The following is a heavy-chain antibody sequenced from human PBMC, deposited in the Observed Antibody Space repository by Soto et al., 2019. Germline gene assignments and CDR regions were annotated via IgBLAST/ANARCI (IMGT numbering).Heavy chain of an antibody. CDR3: AKHLSNGSPDY. CDR2: ISDSGGGT. V-gene: IGHV3-23*01. D-gene: IGHD2-8*01. J-gene: IGHJ4*02. CDR1: GFTFSSYA. Sequence: EVPLLESGGALVQPGGSLRLSCAASGFTFSSYAMSWVRQAPGKGLEWVSLISDSGGGTYYADSVKGRFTISRDNAKNTLYLQMNSLRAEDTAVFYCAKHLSNGSPDYWGQGTLVTVSS.